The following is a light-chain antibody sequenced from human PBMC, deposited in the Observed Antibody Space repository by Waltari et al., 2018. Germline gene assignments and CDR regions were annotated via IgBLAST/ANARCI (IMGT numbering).Light chain of an antibody. CDR3: SSYIGSSTLEL. Sequence: YHQPPGKAPKRMIFDVSNRPSGVSNRFSGSKSGNTASLTISGLQAEDEADYYCSSYIGSSTLELFGGVTSLTVL. CDR2: DVS. V-gene: IGLV2-14*03. J-gene: IGLJ2*01.